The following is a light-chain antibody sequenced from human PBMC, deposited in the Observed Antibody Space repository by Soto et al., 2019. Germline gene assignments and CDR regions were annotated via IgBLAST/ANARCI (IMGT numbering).Light chain of an antibody. J-gene: IGKJ1*01. CDR3: QHYVTSLTT. CDR2: GAS. Sequence: EIVLTHSPGTLSLSPVERATLSCGSSQSVTSNYLAWYQQKPGQAPRLLIFGASIRVKGIPDRFIGSGSGTDFTLTISRLEPEDFAVYYCQHYVTSLTTFGQGTKVDI. V-gene: IGKV3-20*01. CDR1: QSVTSNY.